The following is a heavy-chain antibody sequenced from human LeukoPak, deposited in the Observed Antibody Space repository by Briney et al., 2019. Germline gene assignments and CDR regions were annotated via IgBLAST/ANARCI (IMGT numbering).Heavy chain of an antibody. CDR2: ISASGSDT. CDR3: ARVFEGTGGFDY. Sequence: KPGGSLRLSCAASGFTFSSYSMIWVRQAPGKGLEWASSISASGSDTYHADSVKGRFTISRDNAKNSLYLQMNSLRAEDTAVYYCARVFEGTGGFDYWGQGTLVTVSS. J-gene: IGHJ4*02. V-gene: IGHV3-21*01. D-gene: IGHD2-21*01. CDR1: GFTFSSYS.